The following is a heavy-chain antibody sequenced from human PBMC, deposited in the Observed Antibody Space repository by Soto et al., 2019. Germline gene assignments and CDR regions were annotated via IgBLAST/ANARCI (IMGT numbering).Heavy chain of an antibody. Sequence: QVQLVESGGGVVQPGRSLRLSCAASGFTFSSYGMHWVRQAPGKGLEWVAVIWYDGSNKYYADSVKGRFTISRDNSKNTLYLQMNSLRAEDTAVYYCARDWNTKYQPLDYWGQRTLVTVSS. D-gene: IGHD2-2*01. J-gene: IGHJ4*02. CDR2: IWYDGSNK. V-gene: IGHV3-33*01. CDR1: GFTFSSYG. CDR3: ARDWNTKYQPLDY.